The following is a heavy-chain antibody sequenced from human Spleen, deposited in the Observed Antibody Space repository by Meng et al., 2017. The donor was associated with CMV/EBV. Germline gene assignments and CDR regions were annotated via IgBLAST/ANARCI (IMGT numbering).Heavy chain of an antibody. CDR2: IYTSGST. V-gene: IGHV4-4*07. CDR1: GGSISSYY. J-gene: IGHJ6*02. Sequence: ETLSLTCTVSGGSISSYYWSWIRQPAGKGLEWIGRIYTSGSTNYNPSLKSRVTMSVDTSKNQFSLKLSSVTAADTAVYYCARDYGNPRWNYYYGMDVWGQGTTVTVSS. D-gene: IGHD4-11*01. CDR3: ARDYGNPRWNYYYGMDV.